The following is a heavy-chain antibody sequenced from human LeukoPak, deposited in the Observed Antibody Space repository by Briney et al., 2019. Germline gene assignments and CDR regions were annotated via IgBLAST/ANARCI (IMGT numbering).Heavy chain of an antibody. J-gene: IGHJ6*03. V-gene: IGHV4-61*02. D-gene: IGHD3-3*01. CDR2: IYTSGST. CDR3: ARDGNIKFWSGYSEIGGYYYYMDV. Sequence: SQTLSLTCTVSGGSISSGSYYWSWIRQPAGKGLEWIGRIYTSGSTNYNPSLKSRVTISVDTSKNQFSLKLSSVTAADTAVYYCARDGNIKFWSGYSEIGGYYYYMDVWGKGTTVTVSS. CDR1: GGSISSGSYY.